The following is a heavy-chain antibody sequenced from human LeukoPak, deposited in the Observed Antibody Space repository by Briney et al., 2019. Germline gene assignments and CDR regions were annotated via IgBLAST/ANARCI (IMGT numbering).Heavy chain of an antibody. V-gene: IGHV1-69*13. CDR2: IIPIFGTA. J-gene: IGHJ4*02. CDR3: ARDQVPYYYDSSGYYLFDY. D-gene: IGHD3-22*01. Sequence: SVKVSCKASGGTFSSYAISWVRQAPGQGLEWMGGIIPIFGTAIHAQKFQGRVTITADESTSTAYMELSSLRSEDTAVYYCARDQVPYYYDSSGYYLFDYWGQGTLVTVSS. CDR1: GGTFSSYA.